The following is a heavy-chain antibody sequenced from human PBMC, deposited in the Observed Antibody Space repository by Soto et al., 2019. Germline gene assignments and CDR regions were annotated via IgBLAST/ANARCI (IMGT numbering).Heavy chain of an antibody. CDR3: VRDKKYFRVNGNLFDS. D-gene: IGHD2-2*01. J-gene: IGHJ5*01. CDR2: VSGNNGAS. V-gene: IGHV1-18*04. CDR1: GYTSADFG. Sequence: ASVKVSCKASGYTSADFGISWVRQAPGQGLEWMGWVSGNNGASNPAPKVQGRITMTLDTSTGVSYMALRSLRSDDTAIYYCVRDKKYFRVNGNLFDSWGQGTLVTVSS.